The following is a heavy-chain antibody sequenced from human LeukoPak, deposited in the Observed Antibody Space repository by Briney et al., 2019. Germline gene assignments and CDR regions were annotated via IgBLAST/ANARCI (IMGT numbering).Heavy chain of an antibody. CDR1: GFTFSSYS. V-gene: IGHV3-21*01. J-gene: IGHJ6*02. D-gene: IGHD6-13*01. CDR2: ISSSSSYI. Sequence: GGSLRLSCPASGFTFSSYSMNWVRQAPGKGLEWVSSISSSSSYIYYADSVKGRFTISRDNAKNSLYLQMNSLRGEDTAVYYCAREYSGSWFDYLNYGLDVWGQGTTVTVSS. CDR3: AREYSGSWFDYLNYGLDV.